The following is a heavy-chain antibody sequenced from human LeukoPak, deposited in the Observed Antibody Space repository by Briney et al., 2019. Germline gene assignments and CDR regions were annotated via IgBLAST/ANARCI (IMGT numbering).Heavy chain of an antibody. CDR3: ARRLTWNYANYYYYYMDV. CDR1: GVSFSGYY. D-gene: IGHD1-7*01. Sequence: PSETLSLTCAVYGVSFSGYYWSWIRQPPGKGLEWIGEINHSGSTNYNPSLKSRVTISVDTSKNQFSLKLSSVTAADTAVYYCARRLTWNYANYYYYYMDVWGKGTTVTVSS. J-gene: IGHJ6*03. CDR2: INHSGST. V-gene: IGHV4-34*01.